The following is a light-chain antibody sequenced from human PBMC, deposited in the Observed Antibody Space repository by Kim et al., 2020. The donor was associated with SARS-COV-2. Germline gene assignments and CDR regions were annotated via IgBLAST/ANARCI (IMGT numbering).Light chain of an antibody. CDR1: SSDVGGYNY. CDR3: SSYAGNIWV. CDR2: EVT. Sequence: PGQSVTISCTGTSSDVGGYNYVSCYQLHPGKAPKLMIYEVTKRPSGVPDRFSGSRSGNTASLTVSGLQTEDEADYYCSSYAGNIWVFGGGTQLTVL. J-gene: IGLJ3*02. V-gene: IGLV2-8*01.